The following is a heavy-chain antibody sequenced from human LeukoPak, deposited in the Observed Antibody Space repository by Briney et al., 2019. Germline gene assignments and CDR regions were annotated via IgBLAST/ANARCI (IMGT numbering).Heavy chain of an antibody. D-gene: IGHD3-22*01. J-gene: IGHJ6*02. CDR2: IWYDGSNK. CDR1: GFKVSSYG. Sequence: GGSLRLSCAASGFKVSSYGMHWVRQAPGKGLEWVAIIWYDGSNKYYADSVKGRFIISRDNSKNTLYQQMNSLRAEDTAVYYCARDPLESAYYHYYYYGMDVWGQGTTVTVSS. CDR3: ARDPLESAYYHYYYYGMDV. V-gene: IGHV3-33*01.